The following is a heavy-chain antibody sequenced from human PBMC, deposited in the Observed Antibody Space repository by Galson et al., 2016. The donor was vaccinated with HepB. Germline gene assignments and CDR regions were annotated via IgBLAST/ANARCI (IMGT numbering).Heavy chain of an antibody. Sequence: SETLSLTCTVSGGSISSGGGYYWNWIRQHPGKGLEWIGYIYHSGNAHYNPSLKSRVTMTVDTSKNQFSLNLGSVTAADTAFSYCATHKTGPTGSPFDYWGQGALVTVSS. CDR1: GGSISSGGGYY. J-gene: IGHJ4*02. V-gene: IGHV4-39*01. CDR2: IYHSGNA. CDR3: ATHKTGPTGSPFDY. D-gene: IGHD1-7*01.